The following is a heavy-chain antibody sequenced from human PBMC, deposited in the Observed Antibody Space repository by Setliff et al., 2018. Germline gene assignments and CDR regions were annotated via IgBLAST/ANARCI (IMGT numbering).Heavy chain of an antibody. CDR2: ISGDSVYI. J-gene: IGHJ6*03. CDR1: GFTFSTYS. Sequence: PGGSLRLSCAASGFTFSTYSMSWVRQAPGKGLEWVSAISGDSVYIYYADSVKGRFTISRDNSKNTLYLQMDSLRAEDTAAYYCAKNLRGVGFYMGVWGKGTTVTVSS. V-gene: IGHV3-23*01. CDR3: AKNLRGVGFYMGV. D-gene: IGHD2-15*01.